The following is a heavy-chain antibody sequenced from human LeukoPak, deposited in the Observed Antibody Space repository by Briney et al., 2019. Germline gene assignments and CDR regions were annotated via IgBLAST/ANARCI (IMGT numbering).Heavy chain of an antibody. CDR3: ARTYCSSTSCYIFDY. CDR1: GYTLTELS. J-gene: IGHJ4*02. D-gene: IGHD2-2*02. CDR2: INPNSGGT. Sequence: ASVKVSCKVSGYTLTELSMHWVRQAPGQGLEWMGWINPNSGGTNYAQKFQGRVTMTRDTSISTAYMELSRLRSDDTAVYYCARTYCSSTSCYIFDYWGQGTLVTVSS. V-gene: IGHV1-2*02.